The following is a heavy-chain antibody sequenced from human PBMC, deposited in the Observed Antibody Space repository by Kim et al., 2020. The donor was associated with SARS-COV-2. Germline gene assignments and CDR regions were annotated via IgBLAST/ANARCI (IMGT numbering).Heavy chain of an antibody. Sequence: GGSLRLSCAASGFTFSSYSMNWVRQAPGKGLEWVSSISSSSSYIYYADSVKGRFTISRDNAKNSLYLQMNSLRAEDTAVYYCARDCIAAAGTVDYWGQGTLVTVSS. CDR1: GFTFSSYS. CDR2: ISSSSSYI. J-gene: IGHJ4*02. CDR3: ARDCIAAAGTVDY. D-gene: IGHD6-13*01. V-gene: IGHV3-21*01.